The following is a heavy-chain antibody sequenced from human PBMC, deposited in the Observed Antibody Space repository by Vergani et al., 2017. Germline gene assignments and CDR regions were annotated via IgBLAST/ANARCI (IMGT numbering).Heavy chain of an antibody. V-gene: IGHV3-30-3*01. CDR1: GFTFSNYA. Sequence: QVQLVESGGGVVQPVRSLRLSCAASGFTFSNYAMHWVRQAPGKGLEWVAVISYDETKKYYSDSVKGRFIISRDNSKNTLFLQRNSLRAEDTALYYCARTKSFYYSNYDVGVGPLYYWGQGTLVTVSS. D-gene: IGHD4-11*01. CDR3: ARTKSFYYSNYDVGVGPLYY. CDR2: ISYDETKK. J-gene: IGHJ4*02.